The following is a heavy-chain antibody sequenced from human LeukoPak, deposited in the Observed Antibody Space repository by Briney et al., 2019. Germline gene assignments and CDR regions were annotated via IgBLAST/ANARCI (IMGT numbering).Heavy chain of an antibody. Sequence: GASVKVSCKASGYTFTSYDNNWVRQATGQGLEWMGWMNPNSGNTGYAQKFQGRVTITRNTSISTAYMELSSLRSEDTAVYYCARARAVAAKGNAFDIWGQGTMVTVSS. V-gene: IGHV1-8*03. CDR3: ARARAVAAKGNAFDI. D-gene: IGHD6-19*01. J-gene: IGHJ3*02. CDR2: MNPNSGNT. CDR1: GYTFTSYD.